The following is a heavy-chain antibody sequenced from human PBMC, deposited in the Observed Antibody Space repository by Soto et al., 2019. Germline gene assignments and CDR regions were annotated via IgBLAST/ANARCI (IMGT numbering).Heavy chain of an antibody. V-gene: IGHV3-23*01. D-gene: IGHD3-3*02. Sequence: PGGYLRLSCAASGFTFSSYAMSWVRQAPGKGLEWVSAISGSGGSTYYADSVKGRFTISRDNSKNTLYLQMNSLRAEDTAVYYCVNSEFRPPPRSSFFHWAQVILVTFS. CDR1: GFTFSSYA. CDR2: ISGSGGST. CDR3: VNSEFRPPPRSSFFH. J-gene: IGHJ1*01.